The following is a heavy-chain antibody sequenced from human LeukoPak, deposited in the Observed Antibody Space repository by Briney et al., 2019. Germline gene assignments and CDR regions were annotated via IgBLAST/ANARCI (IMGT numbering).Heavy chain of an antibody. D-gene: IGHD6-13*01. V-gene: IGHV3-11*06. J-gene: IGHJ4*02. CDR3: AREGIAAAGTRGDY. CDR1: GFTFSDYY. Sequence: GGSLRLSCAASGFTFSDYYMSWIRQAPGKGLEWVSSISSSSSYIYYADSVKGRFTISRDNAKNSLYLQMNSLRAEDTAVYYCAREGIAAAGTRGDYWGQGTLVTVSS. CDR2: ISSSSSYI.